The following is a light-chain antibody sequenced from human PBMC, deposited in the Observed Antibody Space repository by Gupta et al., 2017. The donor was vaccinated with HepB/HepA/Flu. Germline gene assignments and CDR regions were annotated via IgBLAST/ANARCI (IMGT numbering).Light chain of an antibody. J-gene: IGLJ2*01. Sequence: QSALTQPASVSGSPGQSITISCTGNSSDVGSNNLVSWFQHHPGKVPKLMIYEVSKRPSGVSNRFSASKSDNTASLTISGLQAEDEADYYCCSSAGTGSIYIFGGGTKLTVL. CDR3: CSSAGTGSIYI. CDR2: EVS. CDR1: SSDVGSNNL. V-gene: IGLV2-23*02.